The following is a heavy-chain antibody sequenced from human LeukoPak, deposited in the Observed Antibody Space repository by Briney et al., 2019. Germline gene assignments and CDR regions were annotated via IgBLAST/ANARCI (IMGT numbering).Heavy chain of an antibody. V-gene: IGHV3-30*04. D-gene: IGHD6-13*01. J-gene: IGHJ4*02. CDR3: AKAEVGLGSSSWYGPYYFDY. CDR2: ISYDGSNK. Sequence: GGSLRLSCAASGFTFSSYAMHWVRQAPGKGLEWVAVISYDGSNKYYADSVKGRFTISRDNSKNTLYLQMNSLRAEDTAVYYCAKAEVGLGSSSWYGPYYFDYWGQGTLVTVSS. CDR1: GFTFSSYA.